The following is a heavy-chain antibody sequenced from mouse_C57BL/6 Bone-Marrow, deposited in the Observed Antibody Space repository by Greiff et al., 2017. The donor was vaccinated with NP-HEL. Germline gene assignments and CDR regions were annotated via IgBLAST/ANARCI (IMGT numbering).Heavy chain of an antibody. V-gene: IGHV1-55*01. CDR3: ARDETAQAYYFDY. Sequence: QVQLQQSGAELVKPGASVKMSCKASGYTFTSYWITWVKQRPGQGLEWIGDIYPGSGSTNYNEKFKSKATLTVDTSSSTAYMQLSSLTSEDSAVYYCARDETAQAYYFDYWGQGTTLTVSS. CDR1: GYTFTSYW. J-gene: IGHJ2*01. CDR2: IYPGSGST. D-gene: IGHD3-2*02.